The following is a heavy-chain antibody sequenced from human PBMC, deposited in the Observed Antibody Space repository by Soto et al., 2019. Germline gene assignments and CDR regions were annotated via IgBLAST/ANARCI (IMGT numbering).Heavy chain of an antibody. V-gene: IGHV1-3*01. J-gene: IGHJ3*01. CDR2: LTPDTGNT. CDR3: ARDIQSVGPRANDAFDV. Sequence: QVQLVQSGAELKKPGASVNISCTASGFTFSDNFIIWGGQFPGKGLGWMEWLTPDTGNTRYSERFQGRVTISRHPSASIAYLELSGLENEDTALYFCARDIQSVGPRANDAFDVWGQGTMITVSS. D-gene: IGHD5-18*01. CDR1: GFTFSDNF.